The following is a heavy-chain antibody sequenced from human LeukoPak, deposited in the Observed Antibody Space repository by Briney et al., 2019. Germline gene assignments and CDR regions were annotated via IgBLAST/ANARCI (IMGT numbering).Heavy chain of an antibody. V-gene: IGHV4-59*01. D-gene: IGHD3-10*01. CDR2: IYYSGST. Sequence: PSETLSLTCTVSGGSISSYYWSWIRQPPGKGLEWIGYIYYSGSTNYNPSLKSRVTISVDTSKNEFSLKLTSVTAADTAVYYCAREANYYGSGSYFDGTFDYWGQGSLVTVSS. CDR3: AREANYYGSGSYFDGTFDY. CDR1: GGSISSYY. J-gene: IGHJ4*02.